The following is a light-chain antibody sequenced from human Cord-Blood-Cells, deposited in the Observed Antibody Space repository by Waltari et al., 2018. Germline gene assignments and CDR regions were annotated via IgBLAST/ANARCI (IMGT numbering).Light chain of an antibody. V-gene: IGLV1-51*02. CDR1: SSNIGNNY. J-gene: IGLJ1*01. Sequence: QSVLTQPPSVSAAPGQKVTISCSGSSSNIGNNYVSWYQQLPGTAPKLLIYEKNKRPPGIPDRFSGSKSGTSATLGITGLQTGDEADYYCGTWDSSLSAYVFGTGTKVTVL. CDR3: GTWDSSLSAYV. CDR2: EKN.